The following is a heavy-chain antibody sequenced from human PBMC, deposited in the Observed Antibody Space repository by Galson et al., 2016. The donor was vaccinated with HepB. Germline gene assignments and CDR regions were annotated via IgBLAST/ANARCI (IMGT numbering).Heavy chain of an antibody. CDR1: GYTFINYY. Sequence: SVKVSCKASGYTFINYYLHWVRQTPGQGLEWMGMINPSGGSTTYAQKLQGRVTMARDTSTSTVYMELSSLRSEDTAVYYCARLMTTVTEDYFDYWGQGTLVTVSS. V-gene: IGHV1-46*04. J-gene: IGHJ4*02. D-gene: IGHD4-17*01. CDR2: INPSGGST. CDR3: ARLMTTVTEDYFDY.